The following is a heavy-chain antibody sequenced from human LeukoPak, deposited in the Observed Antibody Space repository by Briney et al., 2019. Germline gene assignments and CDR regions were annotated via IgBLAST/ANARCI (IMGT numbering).Heavy chain of an antibody. D-gene: IGHD5-18*01. CDR3: ARAYSYGNAYFDY. CDR2: IIPIFGTA. J-gene: IGHJ4*02. V-gene: IGHV1-69*06. Sequence: SVKVSCKASGGTFSSYAISWVRQAPGRGLEWMGGIIPIFGTANYAQKFQGRVTITADKSTSTAYMELSSLRSEDTAVYYCARAYSYGNAYFDYWGQGTLVTVSS. CDR1: GGTFSSYA.